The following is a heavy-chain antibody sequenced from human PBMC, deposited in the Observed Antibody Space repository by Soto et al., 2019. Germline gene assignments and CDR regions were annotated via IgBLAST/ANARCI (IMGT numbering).Heavy chain of an antibody. J-gene: IGHJ1*01. CDR2: ISGSGGST. D-gene: IGHD3-3*01. CDR1: GFTFSSYA. Sequence: GRSLRLSCAASGFTFSSYAMSWVRQAPGKGLEWVSAISGSGGSTYYADSVKGRLTISRDNSKNTLYLQMNSLRAEDTAVYYCAKSPYYYFYTGPKPQPYFRAQGTPVPVS. CDR3: AKSPYYYFYTGPKPQPYF. V-gene: IGHV3-23*01.